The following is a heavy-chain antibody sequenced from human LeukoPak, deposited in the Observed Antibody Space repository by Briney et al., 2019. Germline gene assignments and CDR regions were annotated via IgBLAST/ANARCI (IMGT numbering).Heavy chain of an antibody. D-gene: IGHD3-3*01. CDR2: ISGSGGST. Sequence: GGSLRLSCAASGFTFSSHAMSWVRQAPGKGLEWVSAISGSGGSTYYADSVKGRFTISRDNSKNTLYLQMNSLRAEDTAVYHCAKDPGRITIFGVVIRIRYFDYWGQGTLVTVSS. CDR3: AKDPGRITIFGVVIRIRYFDY. V-gene: IGHV3-23*01. J-gene: IGHJ4*02. CDR1: GFTFSSHA.